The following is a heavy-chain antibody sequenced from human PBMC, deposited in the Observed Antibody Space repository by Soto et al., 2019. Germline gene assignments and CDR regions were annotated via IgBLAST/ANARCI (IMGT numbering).Heavy chain of an antibody. CDR3: ARDSYGSLGWRVSSYYGMDV. J-gene: IGHJ6*02. CDR2: INAGNGNT. D-gene: IGHD5-18*01. V-gene: IGHV1-3*01. CDR1: GYTFTSYA. Sequence: GASVKVSCKASGYTFTSYAMHWVRQAPGQRLEWMGWINAGNGNTKYSQKFQGRVTITRDTSASTAYMELSSVRSEDTAVYYCARDSYGSLGWRVSSYYGMDVWGQGTTVTVSS.